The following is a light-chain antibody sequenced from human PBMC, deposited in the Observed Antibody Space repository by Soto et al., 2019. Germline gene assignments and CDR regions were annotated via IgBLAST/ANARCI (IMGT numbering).Light chain of an antibody. V-gene: IGKV3-11*01. CDR1: QAVNTR. J-gene: IGKJ1*01. CDR3: HKRQSWPRT. CDR2: LAS. Sequence: EIVLTQSPATLSSFPGDRVTLSCRASQAVNTRLAWYQHKPGQAPRLLIYLASNRAAGVPARFSGSGSGTDFTLTISDGEPEDFAVYYCHKRQSWPRTFGQGTTVNIK.